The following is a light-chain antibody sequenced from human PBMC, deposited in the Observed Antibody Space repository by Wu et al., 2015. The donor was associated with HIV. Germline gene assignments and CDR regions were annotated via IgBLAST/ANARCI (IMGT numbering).Light chain of an antibody. V-gene: IGKV3-15*01. CDR3: QQYNNWLTWT. CDR2: GAS. Sequence: EVVLTQSPVTLSLSPGERATLSCRASQSVSSNLAWYQQKPGQAPRLLIYGASTRATGIPARFSGSGSGTEFTLTISSLQSEDFAVYYCQQYNNWLTWTFGQGTKVEIK. J-gene: IGKJ1*01. CDR1: QSVSSN.